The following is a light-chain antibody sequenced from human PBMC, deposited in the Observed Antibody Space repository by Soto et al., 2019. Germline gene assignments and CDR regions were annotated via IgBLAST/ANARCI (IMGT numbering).Light chain of an antibody. J-gene: IGLJ2*01. Sequence: QSALTQPASVSGSPGQSITISCTGTSSDVGGYNYVSWYQQHPAKAPKLMINDVSNRPSGVSNRFSGSKSGNTASLTISGLQAEDDADYYCSSYTSSSTLVFGGGTKLTVL. CDR2: DVS. CDR1: SSDVGGYNY. V-gene: IGLV2-14*01. CDR3: SSYTSSSTLV.